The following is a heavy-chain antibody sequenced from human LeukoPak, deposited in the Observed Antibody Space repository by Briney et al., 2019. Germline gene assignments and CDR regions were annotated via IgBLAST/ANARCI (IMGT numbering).Heavy chain of an antibody. J-gene: IGHJ6*03. Sequence: ASVKVSCKASGYTFTGYYMHWVRQAPGQGLEWMGIINPSGGSTSYAQKFQGRVTMTRDMSTSTVYMELSSLRSEDTAVYYCARRNAEYYYGSGSYYKGYYYYYMDVWGKGTTVTVSS. D-gene: IGHD3-10*01. V-gene: IGHV1-46*01. CDR3: ARRNAEYYYGSGSYYKGYYYYYMDV. CDR1: GYTFTGYY. CDR2: INPSGGST.